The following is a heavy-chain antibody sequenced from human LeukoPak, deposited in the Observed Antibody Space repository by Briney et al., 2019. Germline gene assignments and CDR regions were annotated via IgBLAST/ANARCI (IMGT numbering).Heavy chain of an antibody. CDR1: GFTFSSYA. J-gene: IGHJ4*02. CDR3: ARDSSSWYTYDY. V-gene: IGHV3-30-3*01. D-gene: IGHD6-13*01. Sequence: PGGSLRLSCAASGFTFSSYAMHWVRQAPGKGLVWVAVISYDGSNKYYADSVKGRFTISRDNSKNTLYLQMNSLRAEDTAVYYCARDSSSWYTYDYWGQGTLVTVSS. CDR2: ISYDGSNK.